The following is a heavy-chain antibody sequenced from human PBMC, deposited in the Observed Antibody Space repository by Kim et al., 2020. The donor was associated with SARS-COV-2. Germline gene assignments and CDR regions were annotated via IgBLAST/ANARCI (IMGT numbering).Heavy chain of an antibody. CDR1: GGSFSGYY. CDR2: INHSGST. J-gene: IGHJ4*02. D-gene: IGHD2-21*02. Sequence: SETLSLTCAVYGGSFSGYYWSWIRQPPGKGLEWIGEINHSGSTNYNPSLKSRVTISVDTSKNQFSLKLSSVTAADTAVYYCARGGVVVTSARALVLQNWGQGTLVTVSS. CDR3: ARGGVVVTSARALVLQN. V-gene: IGHV4-34*01.